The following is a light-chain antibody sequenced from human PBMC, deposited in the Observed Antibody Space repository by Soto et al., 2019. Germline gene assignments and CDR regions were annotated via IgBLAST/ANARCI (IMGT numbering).Light chain of an antibody. V-gene: IGKV1-39*01. Sequence: DIQITQSPSSLSASVGDRVTITCRASQNINNYLNWYQQKPGKAPKLLIYAASSLQSGVPSRFSGSGSGTEFTLTISSLQPDDFATYYCQQSYSTPPTFGGGTRLEIK. CDR3: QQSYSTPPT. CDR1: QNINNY. CDR2: AAS. J-gene: IGKJ5*01.